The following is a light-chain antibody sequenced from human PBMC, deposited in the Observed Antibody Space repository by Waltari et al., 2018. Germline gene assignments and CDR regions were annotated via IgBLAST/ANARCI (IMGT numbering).Light chain of an antibody. CDR2: GTS. J-gene: IGKJ1*01. CDR3: QHYVRLPAT. Sequence: ERATLSCRASQSVSRALAWYQQKPGQAPRLLIYGTSNRATGIPDRFSGSGSGTDFSLTISRLEPEDVAVYFCQHYVRLPATFGQGTKVEIK. CDR1: QSVSRA. V-gene: IGKV3-20*01.